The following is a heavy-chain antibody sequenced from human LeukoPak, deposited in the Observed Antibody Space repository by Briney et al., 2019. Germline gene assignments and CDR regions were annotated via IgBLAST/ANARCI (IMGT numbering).Heavy chain of an antibody. V-gene: IGHV3-23*01. D-gene: IGHD3-3*02. CDR2: IHGSDGRT. Sequence: GGSLRLSCAASGFTFSNYAMSWVRQAPGEGLEWVSAIHGSDGRTLYAGSVKGRCTISRDNSRNTLYLQMNSLRAEDTAVYYCAKDRAFPNAVFDIWGQGTMVTVSA. J-gene: IGHJ3*02. CDR3: AKDRAFPNAVFDI. CDR1: GFTFSNYA.